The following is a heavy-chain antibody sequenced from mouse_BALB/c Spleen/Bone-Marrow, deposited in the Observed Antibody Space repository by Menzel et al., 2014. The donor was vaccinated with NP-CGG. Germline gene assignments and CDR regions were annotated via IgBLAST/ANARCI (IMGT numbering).Heavy chain of an antibody. CDR3: ARSLYPRAMDY. Sequence: EVKVVESGGGLVQPGGSLRLSCATSGFTFTDYYMSWVRQPPGKALEWLGFIRNKANAYTTEYSASVKGRFTISRDNSQSILYLQMNILRAEDSATYYCARSLYPRAMDYWGQGTSVTVPS. CDR1: GFTFTDYY. V-gene: IGHV7-3*02. J-gene: IGHJ4*01. CDR2: IRNKANAYTT. D-gene: IGHD2-1*01.